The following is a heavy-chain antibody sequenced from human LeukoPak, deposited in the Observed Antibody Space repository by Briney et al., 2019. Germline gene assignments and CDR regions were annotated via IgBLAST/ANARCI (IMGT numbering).Heavy chain of an antibody. CDR2: IIPIFGTA. CDR1: GGTFSSYA. Sequence: SVKVSCKASGGTFSSYAISWVRQAPGQGLEWMGGIIPIFGTANYAQKFQGRVTITADESTSTAYMELSSLRSEDTAVYYCARDLPDMVRDDAFDIWGQGTMVTVSS. CDR3: ARDLPDMVRDDAFDI. V-gene: IGHV1-69*01. J-gene: IGHJ3*02. D-gene: IGHD3-10*01.